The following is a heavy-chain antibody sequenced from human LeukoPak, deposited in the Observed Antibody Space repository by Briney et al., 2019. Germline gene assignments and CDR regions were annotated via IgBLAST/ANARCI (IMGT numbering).Heavy chain of an antibody. CDR3: AKEPVSKSMRYYFDY. J-gene: IGHJ4*02. V-gene: IGHV3-33*06. D-gene: IGHD2-2*01. CDR1: GFTFSSYG. CDR2: IWYDGSNK. Sequence: PGGSLRLSCAASGFTFSSYGMHWVRQAPGKGLEWVAVIWYDGSNKYYADSVKGRFTISRDNSKNTLYLQMNSLRAEDTAVYYCAKEPVSKSMRYYFDYWGQGTLDTVSS.